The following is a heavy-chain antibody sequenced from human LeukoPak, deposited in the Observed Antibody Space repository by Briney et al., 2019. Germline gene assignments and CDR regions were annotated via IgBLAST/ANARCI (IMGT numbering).Heavy chain of an antibody. V-gene: IGHV1-2*02. CDR1: GYSFTSYY. J-gene: IGHJ4*02. Sequence: ASVKVSYKASGYSFTSYYIHWVGQAPGQGMEWIGWISPNNGETNYEQKFQGRVTMTRDTSINTAYIQLSSLRSDDTAVYYCARRPLVLEVAAFEYWGQGTLVTVSS. D-gene: IGHD2/OR15-2a*01. CDR2: ISPNNGET. CDR3: ARRPLVLEVAAFEY.